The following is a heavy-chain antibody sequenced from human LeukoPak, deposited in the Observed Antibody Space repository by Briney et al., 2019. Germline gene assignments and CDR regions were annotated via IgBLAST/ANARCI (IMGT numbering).Heavy chain of an antibody. Sequence: GGSLRLSCAASGFTFSSYSMNWVRQAPGKGLEWVSSISSSSSYIYYADSVKGRFTISRDNAKNSLYLQMNSLRAEDTAVYYRAREVVQMGAFDIWGQGTMVTVSS. CDR2: ISSSSSYI. D-gene: IGHD5-24*01. CDR1: GFTFSSYS. J-gene: IGHJ3*02. V-gene: IGHV3-21*01. CDR3: AREVVQMGAFDI.